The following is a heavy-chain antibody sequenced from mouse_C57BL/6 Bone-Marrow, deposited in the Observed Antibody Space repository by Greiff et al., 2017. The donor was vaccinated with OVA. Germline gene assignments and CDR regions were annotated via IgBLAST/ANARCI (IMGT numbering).Heavy chain of an antibody. CDR2: IYPGDGDT. J-gene: IGHJ4*01. CDR1: GYEFSSAW. D-gene: IGHD2-2*01. V-gene: IGHV1-82*01. CDR3: ADWLPYYYAMDY. Sequence: VQLQQSGPELVKPGASVKISCKASGYEFSSAWMNWVKQRPGKGLEWIGRIYPGDGDTEYTWKFKGKATMTADKSSSTAYTQLSSLTSEDSAVYFCADWLPYYYAMDYWGQGTSVTVSS.